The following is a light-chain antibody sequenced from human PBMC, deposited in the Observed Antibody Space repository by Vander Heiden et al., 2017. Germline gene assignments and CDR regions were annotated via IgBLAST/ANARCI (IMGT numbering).Light chain of an antibody. J-gene: IGKJ3*01. CDR1: QSVSSSY. V-gene: IGKV3-20*01. CDR2: GAS. Sequence: EIVLPQSPATLSLSRGERATPSCSASQSVSSSYLAWYQQKPGQAPRHLIYGASSRATGIPDRFSGSGSGTDFTLTISRLVPEDFAVYYCQQYGSSPRNFGPGTKVEIK. CDR3: QQYGSSPRN.